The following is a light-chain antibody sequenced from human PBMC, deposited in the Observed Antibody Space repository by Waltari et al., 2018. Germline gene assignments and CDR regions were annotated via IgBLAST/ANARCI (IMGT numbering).Light chain of an antibody. J-gene: IGLJ2*01. CDR1: SSDVGGYDY. Sequence: QSAPSQPASVSGSPGPSITISCTGSSSDVGGYDYVSWYQQHPGKAPKLLIYEVSNRPSGVSNRFSGSKSGNTASLTISGLQAEDEADYYCSSYTSSSTVVFGGGTKVTVL. V-gene: IGLV2-14*01. CDR2: EVS. CDR3: SSYTSSSTVV.